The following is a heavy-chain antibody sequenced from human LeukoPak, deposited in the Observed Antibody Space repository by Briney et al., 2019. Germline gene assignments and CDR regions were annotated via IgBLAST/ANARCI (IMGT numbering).Heavy chain of an antibody. CDR3: ARGGIAVAGTHFSFDY. Sequence: PSETLSLTCAVYGGSFSGYYWSWIRQPPGKGLEWIGEINHSGSTNYNPSLKNRVTISVDTSKNQFSLKLSSVTAADTAVYYCARGGIAVAGTHFSFDYWGQGTLVTVSS. J-gene: IGHJ4*02. CDR2: INHSGST. CDR1: GGSFSGYY. V-gene: IGHV4-34*01. D-gene: IGHD6-19*01.